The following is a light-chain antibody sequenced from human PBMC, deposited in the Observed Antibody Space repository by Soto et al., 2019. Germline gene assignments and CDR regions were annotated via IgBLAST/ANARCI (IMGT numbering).Light chain of an antibody. CDR2: DVN. V-gene: IGLV2-11*01. Sequence: QSALTQPRSVSGSPGQSVTISCTGTSSDVGGSNHVSWYRQHPGKAPKVMIYDVNKRPSGVPDRFSGSKSGNTASLTISGLQAEDEAAYYCSSYTTSVTRVVFGGGTKLTVL. CDR3: SSYTTSVTRVV. CDR1: SSDVGGSNH. J-gene: IGLJ2*01.